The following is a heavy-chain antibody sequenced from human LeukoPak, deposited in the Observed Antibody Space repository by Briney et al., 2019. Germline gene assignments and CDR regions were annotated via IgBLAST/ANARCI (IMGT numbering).Heavy chain of an antibody. CDR1: GDSVSNNNAA. CDR3: TRGGRGETVAHFET. D-gene: IGHD6-19*01. CDR2: TYYRSKWYD. Sequence: SQTLSLTCAISGDSVSNNNAAWNWIRQSPSRGLEWLGRTYYRSKWYDDYAVSLKSRITINPDTSKNQVSLQLNSVTPEDTAIYYCTRGGRGETVAHFETWGQGTLVTVSS. V-gene: IGHV6-1*01. J-gene: IGHJ4*02.